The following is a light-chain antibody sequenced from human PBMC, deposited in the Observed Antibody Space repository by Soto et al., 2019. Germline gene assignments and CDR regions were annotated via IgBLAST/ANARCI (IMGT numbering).Light chain of an antibody. CDR3: QQSAT. CDR2: DAS. Sequence: EIVLTQSPATLSLSPGERATLSCRASQSLSRSLAWYQQKPGQAPRLLIYDASNRATGIPARFSGSGSGTDFTLTISRLEPEDFAVYYCQQSATFGPGTKVDIK. CDR1: QSLSRS. J-gene: IGKJ3*01. V-gene: IGKV3-11*01.